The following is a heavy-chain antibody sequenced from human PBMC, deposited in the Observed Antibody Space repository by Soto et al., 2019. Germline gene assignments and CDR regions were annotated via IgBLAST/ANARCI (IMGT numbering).Heavy chain of an antibody. V-gene: IGHV3-30*18. CDR3: AKDRYSGTYPTDFDY. J-gene: IGHJ4*02. CDR1: GFTFSSYG. CDR2: ISYDGGNE. D-gene: IGHD1-26*01. Sequence: RRLSCAGSGFTFSSYGIHWVRQAPGKGLEWVALISYDGGNEKYTESVKDRFTISRDDSHNVAYLQMSSLRTEDTAMYYCAKDRYSGTYPTDFDYWGQGSLVTVSS.